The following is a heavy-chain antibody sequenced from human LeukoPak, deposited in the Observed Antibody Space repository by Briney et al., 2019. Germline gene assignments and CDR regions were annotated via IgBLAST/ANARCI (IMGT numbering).Heavy chain of an antibody. CDR1: GGSISSGTYY. D-gene: IGHD4-17*01. J-gene: IGHJ6*03. CDR3: ARANGDLPYYYYYYMDV. Sequence: SETLSLTCTVSGGSISSGTYYWSWIRQPPGKGLEWIGYIYYTGSTSYNPSLKSRVTMSLDASKNQFSLKLSSVTAADTAVYYCARANGDLPYYYYYYMDVWGKGTTVTVSS. V-gene: IGHV4-61*01. CDR2: IYYTGST.